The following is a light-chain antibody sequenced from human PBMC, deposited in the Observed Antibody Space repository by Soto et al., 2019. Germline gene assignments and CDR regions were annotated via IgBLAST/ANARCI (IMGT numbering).Light chain of an antibody. V-gene: IGKV1-5*03. Sequence: DIQMTQSPSTLSASVGDRVTITCRASQSISTWLAWYQHQPGKAPKLLIYKASSLESGVPSRFSGSGSGTEFTLTISSLQPDDFATYYCQQYNSFSYTFGQGTKLEIK. J-gene: IGKJ2*01. CDR3: QQYNSFSYT. CDR1: QSISTW. CDR2: KAS.